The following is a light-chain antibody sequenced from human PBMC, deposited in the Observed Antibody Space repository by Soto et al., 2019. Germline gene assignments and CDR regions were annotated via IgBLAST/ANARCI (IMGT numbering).Light chain of an antibody. J-gene: IGKJ1*01. CDR2: GAS. Sequence: EIVLTQSPGTLSLSPGERATLSCRASQSVSSSYLAWHQQKPGQAPRLLIYGASSRATGIPDRFSGSGSGTDFTLTISRLEPEDFAVYYCQQYGSSLLTFGQGTKVDIK. CDR3: QQYGSSLLT. CDR1: QSVSSSY. V-gene: IGKV3-20*01.